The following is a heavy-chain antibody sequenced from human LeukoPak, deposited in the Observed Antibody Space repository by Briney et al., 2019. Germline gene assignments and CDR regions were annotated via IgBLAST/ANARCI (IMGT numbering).Heavy chain of an antibody. CDR3: ARAGYGDSDFDY. V-gene: IGHV4-30-2*03. D-gene: IGHD4-17*01. Sequence: SETLSLTCAVSGGSISSGGYSWSWIRQPPGKGLEWIGSIYHSGSTYYNPSLKSRVTISVDTSKNQFSLKLSSVTAADTAVYYCARAGYGDSDFDYWGQGTLVTVSS. CDR1: GGSISSGGYS. J-gene: IGHJ4*02. CDR2: IYHSGST.